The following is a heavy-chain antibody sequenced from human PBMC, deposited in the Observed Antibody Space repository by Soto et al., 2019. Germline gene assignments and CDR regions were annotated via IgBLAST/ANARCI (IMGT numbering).Heavy chain of an antibody. J-gene: IGHJ4*02. Sequence: SETLSLTCAVYGGSFSGYYWSWIRQPPGKGLEWIGEINHSGSTNYNPSLKSRVTISVDTSKNQFSLKLSSVTAADTAVYYCERGRAEYSFDYWGQGNLVTVSS. CDR1: GGSFSGYY. CDR2: INHSGST. CDR3: ERGRAEYSFDY. V-gene: IGHV4-34*01. D-gene: IGHD6-6*01.